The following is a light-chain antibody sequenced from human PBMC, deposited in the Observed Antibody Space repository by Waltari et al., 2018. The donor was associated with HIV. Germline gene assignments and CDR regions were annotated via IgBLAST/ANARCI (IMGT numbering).Light chain of an antibody. V-gene: IGLV2-23*02. CDR1: RRDVGASDY. CDR2: DVT. J-gene: IGLJ1*01. CDR3: CSFAGSNFV. Sequence: QSALTQPASVSGSPGQAITISCTGSRRDVGASDYISWYQQHPGTAPKLILSDVTERPSGISNRFSGSKSGTTASLTISGLQAEDEAEYFCCSFAGSNFVFGSGTKVTVL.